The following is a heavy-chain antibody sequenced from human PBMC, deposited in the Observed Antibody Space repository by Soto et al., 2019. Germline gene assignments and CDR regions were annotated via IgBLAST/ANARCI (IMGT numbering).Heavy chain of an antibody. CDR2: STWDGSNI. Sequence: EVQLVESGGDLVQPGGSLRLSCEASGFSISTYAMDWVSQAPGKGLEWLSYSTWDGSNIFYADSIRGRFTMSRDNAKNSLYLQINSLRVEDTAVYYCARDGKRGYDVDLWGQGTLVTVSS. CDR1: GFSISTYA. CDR3: ARDGKRGYDVDL. D-gene: IGHD5-12*01. V-gene: IGHV3-48*01. J-gene: IGHJ5*02.